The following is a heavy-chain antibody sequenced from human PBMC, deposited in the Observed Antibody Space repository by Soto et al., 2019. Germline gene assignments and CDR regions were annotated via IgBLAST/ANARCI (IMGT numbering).Heavy chain of an antibody. CDR3: ARALFYSDSNGYYFEFDY. CDR2: IISNDDK. D-gene: IGHD3-22*01. Sequence: GPTLVNPTETLTLTCSVSGFSLTDTRMGVSWIRQAPGKALEWLAHIISNDDKSYSTSLKSRLTISKDTSKSQVVLRMTNMDPVDTGRYYCARALFYSDSNGYYFEFDYWGPGTLVTVSS. CDR1: GFSLTDTRMG. V-gene: IGHV2-26*01. J-gene: IGHJ4*02.